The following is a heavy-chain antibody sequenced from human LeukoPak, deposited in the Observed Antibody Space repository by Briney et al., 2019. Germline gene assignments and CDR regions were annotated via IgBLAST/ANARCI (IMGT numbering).Heavy chain of an antibody. D-gene: IGHD4-17*01. CDR2: INHSGST. CDR1: GGSFSGYY. V-gene: IGHV4-34*01. J-gene: IGHJ3*02. CDR3: AKTVTVTTSAFDI. Sequence: SETLSLTCAVYGGSFSGYYWSWIRQPPGKGLEWIGEINHSGSTYYNPSLKSRVTISVDTPKNQFSLKLSSVTAADTAVYYCAKTVTVTTSAFDIWGQGTMVTVSS.